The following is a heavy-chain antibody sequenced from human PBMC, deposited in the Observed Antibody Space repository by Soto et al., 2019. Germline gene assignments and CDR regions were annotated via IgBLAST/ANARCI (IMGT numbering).Heavy chain of an antibody. CDR1: GDAFTSYA. CDR2: VIPISNTP. Sequence: QVQLVQSGAEARKPGSSVKVSCRASGDAFTSYAISWVRQAPGQGLEWMGGVIPISNTPKYEQKFQGRVTITADESTRTAYMEVSSLRSEDTAVYYCARDRVAGLHFDYWGQGTLVTVSS. J-gene: IGHJ4*02. D-gene: IGHD6-19*01. V-gene: IGHV1-69*12. CDR3: ARDRVAGLHFDY.